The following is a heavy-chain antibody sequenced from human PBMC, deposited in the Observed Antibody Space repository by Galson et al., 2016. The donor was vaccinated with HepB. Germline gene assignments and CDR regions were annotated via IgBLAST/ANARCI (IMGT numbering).Heavy chain of an antibody. CDR2: IFPGDSDT. CDR3: SRRGGAYDYGLF. CDR1: GYTFTNYW. J-gene: IGHJ4*02. Sequence: QSGAEVKKPGESLKISCKGSGYTFTNYWIGWVRQMPGKGLEWMGIIFPGDSDTRYSPPFQGQVTISADKSISTAYLQWSSLKASDTAVYYCSRRGGAYDYGLFWGQGTLVTVSP. D-gene: IGHD4/OR15-4a*01. V-gene: IGHV5-51*01.